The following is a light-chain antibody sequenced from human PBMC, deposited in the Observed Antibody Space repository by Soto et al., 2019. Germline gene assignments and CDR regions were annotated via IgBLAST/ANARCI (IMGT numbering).Light chain of an antibody. CDR1: QSINSRY. Sequence: EIVLTQSPGTLSLSPGERATLSCRASQSINSRYLAWYQQKPGQAPRLLIYGASSRATGIPDRFSGSGSGTDFTLTISRLEPEDLAVYYCQPFGSSPGFTFGPGTKVDI. J-gene: IGKJ3*01. CDR3: QPFGSSPGFT. CDR2: GAS. V-gene: IGKV3-20*01.